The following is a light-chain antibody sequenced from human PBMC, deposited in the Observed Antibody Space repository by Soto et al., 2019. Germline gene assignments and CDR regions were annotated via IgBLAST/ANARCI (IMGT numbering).Light chain of an antibody. Sequence: QSVLTQPASVSGSPGQSITISCTGTSSDVGGYNYGSWYQQHPGKAPKLMIYEVSNRPSGVSNRFSGSKSGNTASLTISGLQAEDEADYYCSSYTSSSTPYVFGTGTKVTVL. CDR1: SSDVGGYNY. V-gene: IGLV2-14*01. CDR3: SSYTSSSTPYV. CDR2: EVS. J-gene: IGLJ1*01.